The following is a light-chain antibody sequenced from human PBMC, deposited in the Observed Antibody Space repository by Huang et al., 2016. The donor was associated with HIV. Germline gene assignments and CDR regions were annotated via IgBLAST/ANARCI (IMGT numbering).Light chain of an antibody. CDR2: GAS. V-gene: IGKV1-12*01. CDR3: QQTQTSPYT. CDR1: QGVNSW. Sequence: DIQMTQAPSFVSASVGDRVTIPCRASQGVNSWLAWYQQKPGEAPNLLIYGASSLQSGVPSRFSGSGSGTDFTLIINNLQPEDFATYYCQQTQTSPYTFGQGTNVEI. J-gene: IGKJ2*01.